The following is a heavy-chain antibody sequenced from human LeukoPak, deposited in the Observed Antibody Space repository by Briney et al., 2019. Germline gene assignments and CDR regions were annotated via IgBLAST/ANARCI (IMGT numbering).Heavy chain of an antibody. CDR3: AKDKSVVVVAAEYFRH. J-gene: IGHJ1*01. CDR1: GFTFSSYG. V-gene: IGHV3-30*18. Sequence: GGSLRLSCAASGFTFSSYGMHWVRQAPGKGLEWVAVISYDGSNKYYADSVKGRFTISRDNSKNTLYLQMNSLRAEDTAVYYCAKDKSVVVVAAEYFRHWGQGTLVTVSS. CDR2: ISYDGSNK. D-gene: IGHD2-15*01.